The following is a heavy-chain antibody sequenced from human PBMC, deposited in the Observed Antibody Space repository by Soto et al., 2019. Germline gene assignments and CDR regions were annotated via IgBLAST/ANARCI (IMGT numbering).Heavy chain of an antibody. V-gene: IGHV3-30-3*01. Sequence: GGSLRLSCAASGFTFSSYAMHWVRQAPGKGLEWVAVISYDGSNKYYADSVKGRFTISRDNSKNTLYLQMNSLRAEDTAVYYCARDVEDSSSPPFDYWGQGTLVTVSS. D-gene: IGHD6-6*01. J-gene: IGHJ4*02. CDR2: ISYDGSNK. CDR1: GFTFSSYA. CDR3: ARDVEDSSSPPFDY.